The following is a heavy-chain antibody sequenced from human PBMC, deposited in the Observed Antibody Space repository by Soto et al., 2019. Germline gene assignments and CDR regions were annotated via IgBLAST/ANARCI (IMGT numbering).Heavy chain of an antibody. CDR1: GYTLTELS. J-gene: IGHJ4*02. D-gene: IGHD6-13*01. CDR3: ATEVAAAGTTAFDY. V-gene: IGHV1-24*01. CDR2: FDPEDGET. Sequence: KVSCKVSGYTLTELSMHWVRQAPGKGLEWMGGFDPEDGETIYAQKFQGRVTMTEDTSTDTAYMELSSLRSEDTAVYYCATEVAAAGTTAFDYWGQGTPVTFSS.